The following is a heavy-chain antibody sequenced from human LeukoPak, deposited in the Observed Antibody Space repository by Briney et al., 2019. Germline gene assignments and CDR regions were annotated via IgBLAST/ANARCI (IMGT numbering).Heavy chain of an antibody. V-gene: IGHV4-59*08. Sequence: PSETLSLTCAVSGGSISSSYWSWIRQPPGKGLEWIAYIHYSGSTNYNPSLKSRVTISVDTSKNQFSLKLSSVTATDTAVYYCARKYGGYSSFDYWGQGTLVTVSS. CDR1: GGSISSSY. J-gene: IGHJ4*02. D-gene: IGHD4-23*01. CDR3: ARKYGGYSSFDY. CDR2: IHYSGST.